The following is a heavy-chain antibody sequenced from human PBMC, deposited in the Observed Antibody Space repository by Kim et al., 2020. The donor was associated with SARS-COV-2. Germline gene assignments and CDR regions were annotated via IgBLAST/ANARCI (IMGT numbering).Heavy chain of an antibody. CDR1: GFTFSSFW. CDR3: VRDAWGQRGADGFDY. J-gene: IGHJ4*02. CDR2: IRQDGSEK. Sequence: GGSLRLSCAASGFTFSSFWMGWVRQGPGKGLEWVANIRQDGSEKKYVDSVKGRFIISRDNAKNSQYLQMNSLTVDDRAVYYCVRDAWGQRGADGFDYWGQGTLVTASS. D-gene: IGHD3-16*01. V-gene: IGHV3-7*01.